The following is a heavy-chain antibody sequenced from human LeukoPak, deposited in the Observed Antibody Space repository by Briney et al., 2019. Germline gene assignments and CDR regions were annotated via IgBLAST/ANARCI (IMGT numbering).Heavy chain of an antibody. CDR3: ARESEYSTNAFDY. Sequence: GGSLRLSCAASGFTFSSYSMNWVRQAPGKGLEWVSSISSSSSYIHYADSVKGRFTISRDNAKNSLYLQMNSLRAEDTAVYYCARESEYSTNAFDYWDQGTLVTVSS. J-gene: IGHJ4*02. CDR2: ISSSSSYI. V-gene: IGHV3-21*01. D-gene: IGHD6-6*01. CDR1: GFTFSSYS.